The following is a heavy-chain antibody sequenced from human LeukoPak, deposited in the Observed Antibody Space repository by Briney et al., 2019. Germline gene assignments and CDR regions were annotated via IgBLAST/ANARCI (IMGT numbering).Heavy chain of an antibody. CDR1: GGSFSGYY. Sequence: SETLSLTCAVYGGSFSGYYWSWIRQPPGKGLEWIGEINHSGSTNYNPSLKSRVTISVDTSKNQFSLTLSSVTAADTAVYYCARGDIVGATDDAFDIWGQGTMVTVSS. CDR3: ARGDIVGATDDAFDI. CDR2: INHSGST. V-gene: IGHV4-34*01. D-gene: IGHD1-26*01. J-gene: IGHJ3*02.